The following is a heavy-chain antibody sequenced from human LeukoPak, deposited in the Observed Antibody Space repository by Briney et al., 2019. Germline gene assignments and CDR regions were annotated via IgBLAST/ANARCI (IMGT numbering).Heavy chain of an antibody. Sequence: SETLSLTCAVYGGSFSGYYWSWIRQPPGKGLEWIGEISQGGDTKYNPSLKSRVTMSVDTSKKQFSLKLTSVTAADTAVYYCARGGTWQWLTHYYYYMDVWGKGTPVTVSS. J-gene: IGHJ6*03. D-gene: IGHD6-19*01. V-gene: IGHV4-34*01. CDR2: ISQGGDT. CDR3: ARGGTWQWLTHYYYYMDV. CDR1: GGSFSGYY.